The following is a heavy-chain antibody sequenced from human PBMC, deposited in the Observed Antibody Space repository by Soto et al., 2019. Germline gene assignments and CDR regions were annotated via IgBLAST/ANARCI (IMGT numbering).Heavy chain of an antibody. D-gene: IGHD2-15*01. V-gene: IGHV3-49*03. J-gene: IGHJ4*02. CDR3: TRDCCSGGSWDPDY. Sequence: GGSLRLSCTASGFTFGDYAMSWFRQAPGKGLEWVGFIRSKAYGGTTEYAASVKGRFTISRDDSKSIAYLQMNSLKTEDTAVYYCTRDCCSGGSWDPDYWGQGTLVTVSS. CDR1: GFTFGDYA. CDR2: IRSKAYGGTT.